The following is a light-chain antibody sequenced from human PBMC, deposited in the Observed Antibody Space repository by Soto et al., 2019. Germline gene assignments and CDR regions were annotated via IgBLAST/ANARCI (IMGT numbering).Light chain of an antibody. J-gene: IGKJ1*01. CDR1: QSVSSN. Sequence: EIVMTQSPATLSVSPGERATLSCRASQSVSSNLAWYQQKPGQAPRLLIYGASTRATGIPARFSGSGSGTEFTLTISSLQSEDFATYYCQQYNSYPWPFGQGTKV. CDR2: GAS. CDR3: QQYNSYPWP. V-gene: IGKV3-15*01.